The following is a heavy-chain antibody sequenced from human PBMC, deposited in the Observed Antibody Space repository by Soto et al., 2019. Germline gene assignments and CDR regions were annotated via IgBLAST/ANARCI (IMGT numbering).Heavy chain of an antibody. D-gene: IGHD6-13*01. V-gene: IGHV1-3*01. Sequence: QVQLVQAGAEVKKPGASVKVSCKASGYTFTSYAMHWVRQAPGQRLGGMGWINAGNGNTKYSQKFQGRVNITRDTPASAPYMELSSLNSEDTAVYYCAREAAAPNVYNWFDPWGQGTLVTVSS. J-gene: IGHJ5*02. CDR1: GYTFTSYA. CDR2: INAGNGNT. CDR3: AREAAAPNVYNWFDP.